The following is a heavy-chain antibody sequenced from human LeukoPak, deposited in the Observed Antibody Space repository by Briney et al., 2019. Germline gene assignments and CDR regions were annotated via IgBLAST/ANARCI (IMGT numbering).Heavy chain of an antibody. D-gene: IGHD2-2*01. CDR3: ARDQLLMLRLTEIHYFDA. CDR2: ISYDGNNK. CDR1: GFTFSGYA. J-gene: IGHJ4*02. V-gene: IGHV3-30*04. Sequence: GGSLRLSCAGSGFTFSGYAMHWVRQAPDKGLEWVAVISYDGNNKYYGDSVKGRFTISRDNSKNTLYLQRNSLRPEDTAVYYCARDQLLMLRLTEIHYFDAWGQGTLVTVSS.